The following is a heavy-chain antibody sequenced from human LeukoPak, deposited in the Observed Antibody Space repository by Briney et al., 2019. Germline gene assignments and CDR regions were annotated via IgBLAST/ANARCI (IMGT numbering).Heavy chain of an antibody. V-gene: IGHV1-69*05. D-gene: IGHD2-2*01. Sequence: SVKVSCKASGGTFSSYAISWVRQAPGQGLEWMGGIIPIFGTANYAQKFQGRVTITTDESTSTAYMELSSLRSDDTAVYYCAREDIIVVPPSRPFDPWGQGTLVTVSS. CDR2: IIPIFGTA. CDR3: AREDIIVVPPSRPFDP. CDR1: GGTFSSYA. J-gene: IGHJ5*02.